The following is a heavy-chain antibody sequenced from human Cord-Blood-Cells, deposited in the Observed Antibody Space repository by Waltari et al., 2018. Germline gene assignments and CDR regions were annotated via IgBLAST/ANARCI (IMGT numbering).Heavy chain of an antibody. D-gene: IGHD2-8*01. CDR2: IIPIFGTA. Sequence: SYAISWVRQAPGQGLEWMGGIIPIFGTANYAQKFQGRVTITADESTSTAYMELSSLRSEDTAVYYCARGDCTNGVCYDAFDIWGQGTMVTVSS. CDR3: ARGDCTNGVCYDAFDI. J-gene: IGHJ3*02. CDR1: SYA. V-gene: IGHV1-69*01.